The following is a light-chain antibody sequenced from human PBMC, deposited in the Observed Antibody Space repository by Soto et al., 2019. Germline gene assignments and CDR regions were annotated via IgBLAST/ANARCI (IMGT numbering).Light chain of an antibody. V-gene: IGKV1-39*01. CDR3: QQSHTTPRT. CDR1: HEIKTH. J-gene: IGKJ1*01. CDR2: ATS. Sequence: DIQMTQSPSSLSASVGDRVTISCRASHEIKTHLNWYQQKAGKAPRVLIYATSSLQTGVPSRFSGSGSGTEFTLTITNGHPEDCAMYYCQQSHTTPRTFGQGTKVEI.